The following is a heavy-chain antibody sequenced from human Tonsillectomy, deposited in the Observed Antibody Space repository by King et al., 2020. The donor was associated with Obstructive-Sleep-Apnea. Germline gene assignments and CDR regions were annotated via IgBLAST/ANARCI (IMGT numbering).Heavy chain of an antibody. CDR3: AKDLGFLHSGYDFDN. D-gene: IGHD5-12*01. Sequence: VQLVESGGGLIQTGRSLRLSCAASGFTFDDHAMHWVRQAPGKGLEWVSGISWNGASIGYADSVKGRFAISRDNAKNSLFLQMNSLRAEDTALYYCAKDLGFLHSGYDFDNWGQGTLVTVSS. CDR2: ISWNGASI. CDR1: GFTFDDHA. J-gene: IGHJ4*02. V-gene: IGHV3-9*01.